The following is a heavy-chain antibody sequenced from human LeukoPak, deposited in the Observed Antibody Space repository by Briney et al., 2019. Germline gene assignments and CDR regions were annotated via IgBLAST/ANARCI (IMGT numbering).Heavy chain of an antibody. CDR1: GFTFSSYA. CDR2: ISYDGSNK. J-gene: IGHJ4*02. D-gene: IGHD3-10*01. V-gene: IGHV3-30-3*01. CDR3: AKDVLLETYVVQGADY. Sequence: GGSLRLSCAASGFTFSSYAMHWVRQAPGKGLEWAAVISYDGSNKYYADSVKGRFTISRDNSKNTLYLQMNSLRAEDTAVYYCAKDVLLETYVVQGADYWGQGTLVTVSS.